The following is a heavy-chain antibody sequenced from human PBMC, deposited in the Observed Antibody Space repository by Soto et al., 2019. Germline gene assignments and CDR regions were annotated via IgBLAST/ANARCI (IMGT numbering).Heavy chain of an antibody. Sequence: PGGSLRLSCAASGFTFSNFAMCWVRQAPGKGLEWVSALSGSGGHTYYADSVKGRFTISRDNSKNSLYLQMNSLTAEDTAIYYCAKYVGLEFLDYFNFWGQGTLVTVSS. CDR2: LSGSGGHT. CDR3: AKYVGLEFLDYFNF. CDR1: GFTFSNFA. V-gene: IGHV3-23*01. J-gene: IGHJ4*02. D-gene: IGHD1-1*01.